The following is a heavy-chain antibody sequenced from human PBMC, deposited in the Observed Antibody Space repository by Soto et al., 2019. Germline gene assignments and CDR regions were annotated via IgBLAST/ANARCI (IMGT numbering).Heavy chain of an antibody. CDR2: ISGNSRTI. V-gene: IGHV3-48*01. CDR1: GFNFKNYN. Sequence: PGGSLRLSCTASGFNFKNYNMNWLRQAPGKGLECVAYISGNSRTIYYVDSVKGRFTISRDNAANSVFLQMNSLRVEDTSVYYCARGPWELDYWGQGTLVTVSS. CDR3: ARGPWELDY. D-gene: IGHD3-10*01. J-gene: IGHJ4*02.